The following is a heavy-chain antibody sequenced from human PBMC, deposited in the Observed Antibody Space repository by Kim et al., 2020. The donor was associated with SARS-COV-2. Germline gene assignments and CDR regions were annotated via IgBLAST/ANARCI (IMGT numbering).Heavy chain of an antibody. V-gene: IGHV3-11*06. J-gene: IGHJ5*02. CDR3: ARVLPYRGSGSYRPRGFDP. Sequence: GLFTIARDNAKNSLYLQMNSLRAEDTAVYYCARVLPYRGSGSYRPRGFDPWGQGTLVTVSS. D-gene: IGHD3-10*01.